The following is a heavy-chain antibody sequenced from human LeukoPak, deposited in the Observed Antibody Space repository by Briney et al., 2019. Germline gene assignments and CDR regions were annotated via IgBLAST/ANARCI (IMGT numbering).Heavy chain of an antibody. CDR1: GFSFSGYG. CDR3: VRNYGSGIYGYGLEV. Sequence: AGGSLRLSCAASGFSFSGYGMHWVRQAPGKGLEWVAVIWNDGSNKYHPDSVRGRLTISRDTSKNTLFLQMNSLRAEDTAVYYCVRNYGSGIYGYGLEVWGQGTTVTVSS. CDR2: IWNDGSNK. D-gene: IGHD3-10*01. J-gene: IGHJ6*02. V-gene: IGHV3-33*01.